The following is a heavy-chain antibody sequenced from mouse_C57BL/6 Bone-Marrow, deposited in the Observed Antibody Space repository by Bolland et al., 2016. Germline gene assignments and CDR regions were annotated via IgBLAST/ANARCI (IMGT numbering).Heavy chain of an antibody. CDR3: ARHEGGVSSVFAY. V-gene: IGHV1-62-2*01. Sequence: SGSIKYNEKFKDTATLTADKSSSTVYMELSRLTSEDSAVYFCARHEGGVSSVFAYWGQGTLV. D-gene: IGHD1-1*01. CDR2: SGSI. J-gene: IGHJ3*01.